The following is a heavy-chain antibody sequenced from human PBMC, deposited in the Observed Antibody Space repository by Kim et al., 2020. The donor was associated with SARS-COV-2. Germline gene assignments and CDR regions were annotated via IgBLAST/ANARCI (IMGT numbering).Heavy chain of an antibody. CDR3: ARADGLGVYPSYYYFDV. Sequence: LSLTCAVSGFTFSSSDMHWVRQATGKGLEWVSAIGTACDTYYPGSEKGRFTISRENAKKSWYLQMNSLRAGETAVYYCARADGLGVYPSYYYFDVWG. J-gene: IGHJ6*03. D-gene: IGHD3-16*01. V-gene: IGHV3-13*01. CDR2: IGTACDT. CDR1: GFTFSSSD.